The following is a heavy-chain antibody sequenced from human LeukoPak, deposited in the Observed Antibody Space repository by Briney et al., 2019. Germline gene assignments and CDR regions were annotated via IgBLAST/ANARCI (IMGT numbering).Heavy chain of an antibody. CDR3: ARAITIEMATTSIDY. V-gene: IGHV1-46*01. CDR1: GGTFSSYA. CDR2: INPSGGST. Sequence: GASVKVSCKASGGTFSSYAISWVRQAPGQGLEWMGIINPSGGSTSYAQKFQGRVTMTRDTSTSTVYMELSSLRSEDTAVYYCARAITIEMATTSIDYWGQGTLVTVSS. D-gene: IGHD5-24*01. J-gene: IGHJ4*02.